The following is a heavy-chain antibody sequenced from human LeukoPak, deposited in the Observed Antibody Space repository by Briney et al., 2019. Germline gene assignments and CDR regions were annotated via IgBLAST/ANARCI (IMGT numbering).Heavy chain of an antibody. D-gene: IGHD6-13*01. CDR1: GFTFSSYS. CDR2: IYSGGST. V-gene: IGHV3-53*01. CDR3: ARGYSSSWFEGWDY. Sequence: GGSLRLSCAASGFTFSSYSMNWVRQAPGKGLEWVSVIYSGGSTYYADSVKGRFTISRDNSKNTLYLQMNSLRAEDTAVYYCARGYSSSWFEGWDYWGQGTLVTVSS. J-gene: IGHJ4*02.